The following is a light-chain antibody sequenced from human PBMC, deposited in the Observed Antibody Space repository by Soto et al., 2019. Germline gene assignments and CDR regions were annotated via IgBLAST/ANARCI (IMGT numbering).Light chain of an antibody. V-gene: IGKV1-39*01. CDR2: TAS. J-gene: IGKJ5*01. CDR1: QPIGNY. Sequence: DIQMTQSPSSLSASVGDRVTITCRASQPIGNYLNWYQQTPGNAPKLLIYTASTLLGEVPSRFSGSGSGTDFTLTIDSLQPEDFATYYCPQGSASAITFGQVTRLEIK. CDR3: PQGSASAIT.